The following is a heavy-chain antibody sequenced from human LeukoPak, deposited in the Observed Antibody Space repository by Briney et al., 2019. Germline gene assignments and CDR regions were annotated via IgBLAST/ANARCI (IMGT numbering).Heavy chain of an antibody. Sequence: ASVKVSCKASGYTFTGYYMHWVRQAPGQGLEWMGWINPNSGGTNYAQKSQGRVTMTRDTSISTAYMELSRLRSDDTAVYYCASPHCSSTSCYSPPGYYYYGMDVWGQGTTVTVSS. V-gene: IGHV1-2*02. CDR1: GYTFTGYY. J-gene: IGHJ6*02. CDR2: INPNSGGT. CDR3: ASPHCSSTSCYSPPGYYYYGMDV. D-gene: IGHD2-2*01.